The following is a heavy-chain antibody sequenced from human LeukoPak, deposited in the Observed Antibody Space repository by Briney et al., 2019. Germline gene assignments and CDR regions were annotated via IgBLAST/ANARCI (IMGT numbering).Heavy chain of an antibody. CDR1: GGSISSYY. Sequence: SGPTLVKPSETLSLTCTVSGGSISSYYWSWIRQPPGKGLEWIGYIYYSGSTNYNPSLKSRVTISVDTSKNQFSLKLSSVTAADTAVYYCARALYSSSKLNWFDPWGQGTLVTVSS. J-gene: IGHJ5*02. V-gene: IGHV4-59*01. D-gene: IGHD6-6*01. CDR2: IYYSGST. CDR3: ARALYSSSKLNWFDP.